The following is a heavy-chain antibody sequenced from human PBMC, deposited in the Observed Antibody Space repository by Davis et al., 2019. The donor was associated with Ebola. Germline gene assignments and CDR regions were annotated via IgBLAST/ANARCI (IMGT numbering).Heavy chain of an antibody. J-gene: IGHJ6*03. Sequence: ASVKVSCKASGYTFTGYYMHWVRQAPGQGLEWMGWINPNSGGTNYAQKFQGRVTMTRDTSISTAYMELSRLRSDDTAVYYCARVAVAGTGDYYYYYMDVWGKGTTVTVSS. CDR2: INPNSGGT. CDR1: GYTFTGYY. D-gene: IGHD6-19*01. V-gene: IGHV1-2*02. CDR3: ARVAVAGTGDYYYYYMDV.